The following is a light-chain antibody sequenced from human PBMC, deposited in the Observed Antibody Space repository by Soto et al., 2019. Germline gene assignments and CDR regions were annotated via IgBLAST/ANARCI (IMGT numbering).Light chain of an antibody. V-gene: IGKV3-15*01. Sequence: EIVMTHSPATLSLSPGERATLSCRASQSGSSNLAWYQQKPGQGPRLPIYGASNSAPGVPARFSGSGSGTEFTLNISSLQSEDFEVYYCQHYSNWPTFGQGTKVEI. J-gene: IGKJ1*01. CDR3: QHYSNWPT. CDR2: GAS. CDR1: QSGSSN.